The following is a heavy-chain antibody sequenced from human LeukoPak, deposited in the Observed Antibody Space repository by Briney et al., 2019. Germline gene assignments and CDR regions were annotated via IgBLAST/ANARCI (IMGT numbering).Heavy chain of an antibody. Sequence: SETLSLTCTVSGGSITIYYWSWIRQPAGKGLEWIGRIYTSGSTNYNPSLKSRVTMPVDTSKNQFSLKLSSVTAADTAVYYCARDHHDFWSGSYGMDVWGQGTTVTVSS. V-gene: IGHV4-4*07. CDR1: GGSITIYY. J-gene: IGHJ6*02. CDR3: ARDHHDFWSGSYGMDV. D-gene: IGHD3-3*01. CDR2: IYTSGST.